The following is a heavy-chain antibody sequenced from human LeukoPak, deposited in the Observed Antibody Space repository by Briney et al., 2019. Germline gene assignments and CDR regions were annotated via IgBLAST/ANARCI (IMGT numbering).Heavy chain of an antibody. V-gene: IGHV1-2*06. CDR3: AAKLGYCSSTSCQPP. CDR2: INPNSGGT. J-gene: IGHJ5*02. D-gene: IGHD2-2*01. CDR1: GYTFTVYY. Sequence: ASVKVSRKAAGYTFTVYYMHRVRQAPGQGLEWMGRINPNSGGTNSAKKCQSRVTMTRETSISTAYMKLSRQKSDATAVYYCAAKLGYCSSTSCQPPWGQGTLVTVSS.